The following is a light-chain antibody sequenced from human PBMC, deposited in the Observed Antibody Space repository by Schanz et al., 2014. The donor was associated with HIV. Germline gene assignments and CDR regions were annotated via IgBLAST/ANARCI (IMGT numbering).Light chain of an antibody. CDR2: DVR. CDR1: SSDIGSYNL. CDR3: SSYAGSNNVV. Sequence: QSALTQPASVSGSPGQSITISCTGSSSDIGSYNLVSWYQQHPGKAPKLMIYDVRHRPSGISNRFSGSKSGNTASLTISGLQAEDEADYFCSSYAGSNNVVFGGGTKLTVL. V-gene: IGLV2-14*02. J-gene: IGLJ2*01.